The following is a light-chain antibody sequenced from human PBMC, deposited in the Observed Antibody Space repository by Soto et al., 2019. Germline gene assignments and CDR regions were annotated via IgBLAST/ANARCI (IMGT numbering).Light chain of an antibody. CDR2: GNS. CDR3: QSYDSSLSAWV. J-gene: IGLJ3*02. V-gene: IGLV1-40*01. Sequence: QPVLTQPPSVSGAPGQRVTISCTGSSSNIGAGYDVHWYQHLPETAPKLLMYGNSNRPSGVPDRFSGSKSGTSASLAITGLQAEDEADFYCQSYDSSLSAWVFGGGTQLTVL. CDR1: SSNIGAGYD.